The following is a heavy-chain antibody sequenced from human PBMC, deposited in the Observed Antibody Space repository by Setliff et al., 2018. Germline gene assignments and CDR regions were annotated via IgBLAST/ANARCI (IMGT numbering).Heavy chain of an antibody. CDR2: IYYSGNT. D-gene: IGHD3-3*01. Sequence: SETLSLTCAVYGGSFSHYYWNWIRQPPWKGLEWIGYIYYSGNTNYNPSLKSRLTLSVDTSKNQFSLELNSVTAADAAIYYCTRSSNFWNGYLFDWWGQGSLVTVSS. CDR1: GGSFSHYY. CDR3: TRSSNFWNGYLFDW. V-gene: IGHV4-59*08. J-gene: IGHJ4*02.